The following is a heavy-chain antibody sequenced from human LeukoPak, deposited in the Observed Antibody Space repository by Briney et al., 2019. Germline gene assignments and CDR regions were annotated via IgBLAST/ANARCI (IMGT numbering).Heavy chain of an antibody. CDR1: GFTLSGYA. Sequence: GGSLRLSCVASGFTLSGYAMTWVRQAPGKGLEWVSSIRTNAGSTYYSDSVKGRFTISRDNSKNTVYLQMSSLRSEESAVYYCVKGSLYCSGGSCYSGAFDIWGQGTLVTVSS. J-gene: IGHJ3*02. V-gene: IGHV3-23*01. CDR2: IRTNAGST. CDR3: VKGSLYCSGGSCYSGAFDI. D-gene: IGHD2-15*01.